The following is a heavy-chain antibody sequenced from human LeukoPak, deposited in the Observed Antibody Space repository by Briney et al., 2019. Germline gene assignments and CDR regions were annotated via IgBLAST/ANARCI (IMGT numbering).Heavy chain of an antibody. J-gene: IGHJ4*02. Sequence: PGGSLRLSCAASGFTFSSYSMNWVRQAPGKGLEWVSSISSSSSYIYYADSVKGRFTISRDNAKNSLYLQMNSLRAEDTAVYYCAREDGSGSALDYWGQGTLVTVSS. D-gene: IGHD3-10*01. V-gene: IGHV3-21*01. CDR2: ISSSSSYI. CDR3: AREDGSGSALDY. CDR1: GFTFSSYS.